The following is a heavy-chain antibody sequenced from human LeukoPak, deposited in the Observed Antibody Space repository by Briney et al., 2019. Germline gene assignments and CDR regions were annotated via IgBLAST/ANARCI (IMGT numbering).Heavy chain of an antibody. CDR3: ARARYCSSTSCYNERYYYYGMDV. J-gene: IGHJ6*02. D-gene: IGHD2-2*02. CDR2: ISAYNGNT. CDR1: GYTFTSYG. Sequence: ASVKVSCKASGYTFTSYGISWVRQAPGQGLEWMGWISAYNGNTNYAQKLQGRVTMTTDTSTSTAYMELGSLRSDDTAVYYCARARYCSSTSCYNERYYYYGMDVWGQGTTVTVSS. V-gene: IGHV1-18*01.